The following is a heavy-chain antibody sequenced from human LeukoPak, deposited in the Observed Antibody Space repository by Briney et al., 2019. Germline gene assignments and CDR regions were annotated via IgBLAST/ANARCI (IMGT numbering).Heavy chain of an antibody. Sequence: SETLSLTCTVSGGSISSGGYYWSWIRQPPGKGLEWIGEINHSGSTNYNPSLKSRVTISVDTSKNQFSLKLSSVTAADTAVYYCARGELRLWFDYWGQGTLVTVSS. CDR1: GGSISSGGYY. CDR2: INHSGST. J-gene: IGHJ4*02. D-gene: IGHD5-18*01. V-gene: IGHV4-39*07. CDR3: ARGELRLWFDY.